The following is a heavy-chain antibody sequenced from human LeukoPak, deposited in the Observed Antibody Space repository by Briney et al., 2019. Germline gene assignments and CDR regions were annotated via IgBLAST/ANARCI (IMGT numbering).Heavy chain of an antibody. CDR1: GFTFSNYV. CDR2: ISYDGSNK. CDR3: ARVYDAYNSPDS. J-gene: IGHJ4*02. V-gene: IGHV3-30-3*01. Sequence: GGSLRLSCAASGFTFSNYVMHWVRQAPGKGLEWMAFISYDGSNKDYADSVKGRFTISRDNSKNTLYLQMSSLRVEDTAVYYCARVYDAYNSPDSWGQGTLVTVSS. D-gene: IGHD4/OR15-4a*01.